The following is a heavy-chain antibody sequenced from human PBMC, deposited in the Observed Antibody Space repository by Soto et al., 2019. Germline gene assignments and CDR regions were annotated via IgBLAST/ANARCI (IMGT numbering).Heavy chain of an antibody. D-gene: IGHD2-15*01. V-gene: IGHV3-74*01. CDR1: GFTFSEYW. J-gene: IGHJ4*02. Sequence: EVQLVESGGGSAQPGGSLRLSCAASGFTFSEYWINWVRQAPGKGPMWVSRINGVGTYTNYADSVRGQFSISRDNSGNTVYLQLKSLRAEDTAIYYCVRDCRIYDFWGRGHTLTVSS. CDR3: VRDCRIYDF. CDR2: INGVGTYT.